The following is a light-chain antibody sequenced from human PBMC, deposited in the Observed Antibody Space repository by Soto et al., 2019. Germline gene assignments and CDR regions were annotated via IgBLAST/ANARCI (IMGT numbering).Light chain of an antibody. V-gene: IGKV1-5*01. CDR2: DAS. CDR1: QSISSW. J-gene: IGKJ4*01. Sequence: DIQITQSPSTLSASLGYRVTITCRASQSISSWLSWYQQKPGKAPKLLIYDASSLESGVPSRFSGSGSGTEFTLTISSLQSEDFAVYFCQQFHSWPLTFGGGTKVDIK. CDR3: QQFHSWPLT.